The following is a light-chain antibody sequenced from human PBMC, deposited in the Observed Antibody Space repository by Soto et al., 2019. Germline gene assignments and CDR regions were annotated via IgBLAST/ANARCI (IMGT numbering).Light chain of an antibody. CDR2: LGS. V-gene: IGKV2-28*01. CDR1: QSLLHSNGYNY. J-gene: IGKJ1*01. CDR3: KKAIQTQT. Sequence: DIVMTQSPLSLPVTPGEPASISCRSSQSLLHSNGYNYLDWYLQKPGHSPQLLIYLGSNRASGVPDRFSVSGSGTYFTLKISRVEAEDVGVYYCKKAIQTQTFGQGTKMEIK.